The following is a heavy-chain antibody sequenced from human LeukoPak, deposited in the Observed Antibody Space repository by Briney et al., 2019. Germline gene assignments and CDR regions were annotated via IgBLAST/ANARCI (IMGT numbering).Heavy chain of an antibody. CDR1: XFTFSSYA. Sequence: CAASXFTFSSYAMNWVRQAPGKGLEWISSISGSGDNTYYADSVKGRFTISRDNSKNTLYLQMKSLRAEDTAVYYCXNXPTVTSFDYWGQGILVTVSS. CDR2: ISGSGDNT. D-gene: IGHD4-11*01. J-gene: IGHJ4*02. V-gene: IGHV3-23*01. CDR3: XNXPTVTSFDY.